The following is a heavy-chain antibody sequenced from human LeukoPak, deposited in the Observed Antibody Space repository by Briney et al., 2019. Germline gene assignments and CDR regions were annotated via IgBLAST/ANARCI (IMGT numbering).Heavy chain of an antibody. CDR1: GGSISSYY. J-gene: IGHJ4*02. D-gene: IGHD3-16*01. V-gene: IGHV4-59*01. CDR2: IYYSGST. CDR3: ARGGHGPYDY. Sequence: PSETLSLTCTVSGGSISSYYWSWIRQPPGKGLEWIGYIYYSGSTNYNPPLKSRVTISVDTSKNQFSLKLSSVTAADTAVYYCARGGHGPYDYWGQGTLVTVSS.